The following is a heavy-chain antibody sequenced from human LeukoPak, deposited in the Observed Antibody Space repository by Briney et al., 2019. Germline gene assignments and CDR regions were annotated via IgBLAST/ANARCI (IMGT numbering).Heavy chain of an antibody. J-gene: IGHJ5*02. CDR3: ARVPYGSGENWFDP. CDR1: GGSISSYY. V-gene: IGHV4-4*07. D-gene: IGHD3-10*01. CDR2: IYTSGST. Sequence: SETLSLTCTVSGGSISSYYWSWIRQPAGKGLEWIGRIYTSGSTNYNPSLKSRVTISVDTSKNQFSLKLSSVTAADTAVYYCARVPYGSGENWFDPWGQGALVTVSS.